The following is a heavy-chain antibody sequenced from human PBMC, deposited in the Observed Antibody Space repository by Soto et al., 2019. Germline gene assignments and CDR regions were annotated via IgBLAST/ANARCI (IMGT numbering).Heavy chain of an antibody. CDR1: GFTFSSYW. J-gene: IGHJ4*02. V-gene: IGHV3-7*03. CDR2: IKQDGSEK. D-gene: IGHD2-15*01. Sequence: PGGSLRLSCAASGFTFSSYWMSWVRQAPGKGLEWVANIKQDGSEKYYVDSVKGRFTISRDNAKNSLYLQMNSLRAEDTAVYYCARDLHGGNAATDYWGQGTLVTVSS. CDR3: ARDLHGGNAATDY.